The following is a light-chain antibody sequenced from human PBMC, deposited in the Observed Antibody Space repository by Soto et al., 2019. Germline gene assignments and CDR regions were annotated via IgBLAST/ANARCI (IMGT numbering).Light chain of an antibody. J-gene: IGKJ5*01. CDR1: QSISSY. V-gene: IGKV1-39*01. CDR2: AAS. CDR3: QQSYSTPIT. Sequence: DIQMIQSPSSLSASVVARVTITRRASQSISSYLNWYQQKPGKAPKLLIYAASSLQSGVPARFSGSGSGTDFTLTISSLQPEDFVTYYCQQSYSTPITFGQGTRLEIK.